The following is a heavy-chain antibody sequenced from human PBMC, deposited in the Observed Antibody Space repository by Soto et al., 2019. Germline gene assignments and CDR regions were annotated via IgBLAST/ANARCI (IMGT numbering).Heavy chain of an antibody. CDR3: ARGLFTMVLGVIIKRGWFDP. CDR1: GGSFSGYY. D-gene: IGHD3-10*01. CDR2: ITHSAST. Sequence: QVQLQQWGAGLLKPSETLSLTCAVYGGSFSGYYWSWIRQPPGKGLEWVGEITHSASTTYNPSLNSRFTISLDTSKNQFSLKLTSVTAADTAVYYCARGLFTMVLGVIIKRGWFDPWGQGTLVTVSS. J-gene: IGHJ5*02. V-gene: IGHV4-34*01.